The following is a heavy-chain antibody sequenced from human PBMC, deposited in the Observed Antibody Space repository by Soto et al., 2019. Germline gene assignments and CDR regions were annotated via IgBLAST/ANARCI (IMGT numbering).Heavy chain of an antibody. J-gene: IGHJ3*02. CDR1: GYSFTSYW. V-gene: IGHV5-51*01. Sequence: PGESLKISCKGSGYSFTSYWIGWVRQMPGKGLEWMGIIYPGDSDTRYSPSFQGQVTISADKSISTAYLQWSSLKASDTAMYYCARRNFNPYYYDSSGYAGDAFDIWGQGTMVTVSS. CDR3: ARRNFNPYYYDSSGYAGDAFDI. CDR2: IYPGDSDT. D-gene: IGHD3-22*01.